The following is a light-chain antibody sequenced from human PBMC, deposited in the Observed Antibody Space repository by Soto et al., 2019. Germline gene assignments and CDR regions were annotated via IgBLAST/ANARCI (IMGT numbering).Light chain of an antibody. CDR2: EVN. V-gene: IGLV2-18*02. CDR1: SSDIGRYNR. Sequence: QSALTQPPSVSGSPGQSVTISCTGTSSDIGRYNRVSWYHQPPGATPKLIIYEVNNRPSGVPDRFSGSKSGNTASLTISGLQAEDEANYFCSSSTTSSTLVFGRGTKLTVL. J-gene: IGLJ2*01. CDR3: SSSTTSSTLV.